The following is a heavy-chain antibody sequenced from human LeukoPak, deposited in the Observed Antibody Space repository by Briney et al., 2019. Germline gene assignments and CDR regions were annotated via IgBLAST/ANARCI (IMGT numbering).Heavy chain of an antibody. CDR1: GFTFDDYC. CDR3: ARDREGSRDAFDI. Sequence: GRSLRLSCAASGFTFDDYCMRWVRQAPGKGLERVAGISWDSGSIGYADSVKGRFTTSRDNGNNPLYLQMNSPRAEDTAVYYCARDREGSRDAFDIWGQGTMVTVSS. J-gene: IGHJ3*02. D-gene: IGHD1-26*01. V-gene: IGHV3-9*01. CDR2: ISWDSGSI.